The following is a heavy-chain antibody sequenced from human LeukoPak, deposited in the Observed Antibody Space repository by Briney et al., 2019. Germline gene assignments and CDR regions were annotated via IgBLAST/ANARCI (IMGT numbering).Heavy chain of an antibody. CDR1: GGSLSGYY. CDR2: INHSGST. V-gene: IGHV4-34*01. D-gene: IGHD3-3*01. Sequence: SETLSLTCAVYGGSLSGYYWSWIRQPPGKGLEWIGEINHSGSTNYNPSLKSRVTISVDTSKNQFSLKLSSVTAADTAVYYCARVYYDFWSGYYRPYYYGMDVWGQGTTVTVSS. J-gene: IGHJ6*02. CDR3: ARVYYDFWSGYYRPYYYGMDV.